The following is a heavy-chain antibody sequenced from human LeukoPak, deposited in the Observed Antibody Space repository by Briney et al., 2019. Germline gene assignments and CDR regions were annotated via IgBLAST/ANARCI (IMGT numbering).Heavy chain of an antibody. V-gene: IGHV1-2*02. J-gene: IGHJ4*02. CDR1: GYTFTGYY. D-gene: IGHD6-13*01. Sequence: ASVKVSCKASGYTFTGYYMHWVRQAPGQGLEWVGWINPNSGGTSYAQKFQGRVTMTRDTSISTAYMELSRLRSDDTAVYYCARAAAAGPNDYWGQGTLVTVSS. CDR2: INPNSGGT. CDR3: ARAAAAGPNDY.